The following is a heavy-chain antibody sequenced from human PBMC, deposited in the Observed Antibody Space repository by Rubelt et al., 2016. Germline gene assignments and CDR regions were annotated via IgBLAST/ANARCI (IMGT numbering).Heavy chain of an antibody. CDR3: ARIPPEEVMINGYYGMDV. D-gene: IGHD3-16*01. V-gene: IGHV2-70*01. CDR1: GFSLSTSGMC. CDR2: IDWDDDK. J-gene: IGHJ6*02. Sequence: QVTLRESGPALVKPTQTLPLTCTFSGFSLSTSGMCVSWIRQPPGKALEWLALIDWDDDKYYSTALKTRLTISKDTTKNQVVLTMTDMDPVDTATYYGARIPPEEVMINGYYGMDVWGQGTTGTVSS.